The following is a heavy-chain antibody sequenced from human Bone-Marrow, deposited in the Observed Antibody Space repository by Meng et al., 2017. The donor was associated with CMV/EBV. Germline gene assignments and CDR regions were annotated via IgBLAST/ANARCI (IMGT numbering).Heavy chain of an antibody. J-gene: IGHJ4*02. V-gene: IGHV4-39*07. CDR1: GGSISSSSYY. Sequence: QLHCQESGQARVKPSETLPLTCTVSGGSISSSSYYWGWIRQPPGKGLEWIGSIYYSGSTYYNPSLKSRVTISVDTSKNQFSLKLSSVTAADTAVYYCARWAYYYDSSGLDYWGQGTLVTVSS. CDR3: ARWAYYYDSSGLDY. D-gene: IGHD3-22*01. CDR2: IYYSGST.